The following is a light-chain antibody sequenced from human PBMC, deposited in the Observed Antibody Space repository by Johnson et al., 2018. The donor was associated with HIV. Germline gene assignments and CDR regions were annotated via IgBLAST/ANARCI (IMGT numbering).Light chain of an antibody. Sequence: QSVLTQPPSVSAAPGQKVTISCSGSSSNIGYNYVSWYQHLPGTAPKLLIYDNNKRPSGIPDRFSGSKSGTSATLGITGLQTGDEADYYCGTWDSSLSASYVCGAGTKVTVL. CDR1: SSNIGYNY. CDR3: GTWDSSLSASYV. V-gene: IGLV1-51*01. CDR2: DNN. J-gene: IGLJ1*01.